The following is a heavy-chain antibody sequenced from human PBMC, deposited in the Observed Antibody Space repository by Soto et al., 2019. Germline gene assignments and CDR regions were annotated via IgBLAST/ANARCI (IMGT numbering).Heavy chain of an antibody. Sequence: QVQLQESGPGLVKPSQTLSLTCTVSGGSISSGGYYWSWIRQHPGKGLEWIGYIYYSGSTYYNPSLKSRVTISADTSKNQFSLKLSSVTAADTAVYYCARGVVAAASEDYWGQGTLVTVSS. CDR3: ARGVVAAASEDY. CDR2: IYYSGST. D-gene: IGHD6-13*01. J-gene: IGHJ4*02. CDR1: GGSISSGGYY. V-gene: IGHV4-31*03.